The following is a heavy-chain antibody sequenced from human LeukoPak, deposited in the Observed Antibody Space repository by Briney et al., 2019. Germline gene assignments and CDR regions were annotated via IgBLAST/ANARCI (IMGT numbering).Heavy chain of an antibody. CDR1: GGTFSSYA. D-gene: IGHD3-3*02. J-gene: IGHJ4*02. CDR2: ISVYNGIT. V-gene: IGHV1-18*01. Sequence: ASVNVSCKASGGTFSSYAISWVRQAPGQGLEWMGWISVYNGITNYAQKLQGRVTMTTDTSTSTAYMEVRSLRSDDTAVYYCARAVSNFYYFDYWGQGTLVTVSS. CDR3: ARAVSNFYYFDY.